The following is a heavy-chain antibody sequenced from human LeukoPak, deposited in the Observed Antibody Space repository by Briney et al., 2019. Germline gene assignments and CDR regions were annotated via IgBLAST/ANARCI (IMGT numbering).Heavy chain of an antibody. V-gene: IGHV3-9*01. CDR2: ISWNSGSI. Sequence: GGSLRLSCAVSGFPFDDYAMHWVRQAPGKGLEWVSRISWNSGSIDYADSVKGRFTISRDNAKNSLYLQMSSLRAEDTAFYYCAKDKEYSSSRPLDYWGQGTLVTVSS. CDR3: AKDKEYSSSRPLDY. D-gene: IGHD6-13*01. CDR1: GFPFDDYA. J-gene: IGHJ4*02.